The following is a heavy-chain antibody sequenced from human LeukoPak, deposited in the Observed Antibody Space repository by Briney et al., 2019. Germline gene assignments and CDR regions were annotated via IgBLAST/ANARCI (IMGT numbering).Heavy chain of an antibody. CDR2: ISGSGGST. V-gene: IGHV3-23*01. CDR1: GFTFSSYA. CDR3: AKIAGSSSSYGKFDP. J-gene: IGHJ5*02. D-gene: IGHD6-6*01. Sequence: GGSLRLSCAASGFTFSSYAMSWVRQAPGKGLEWVSAISGSGGSTHYADSVKGRLTISRDNSKNTLYLQMNSLRAEDTAVYYCAKIAGSSSSYGKFDPWGQGTLVTVSS.